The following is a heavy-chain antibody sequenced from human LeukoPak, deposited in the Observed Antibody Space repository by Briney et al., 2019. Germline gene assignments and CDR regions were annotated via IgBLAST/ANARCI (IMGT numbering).Heavy chain of an antibody. J-gene: IGHJ5*02. V-gene: IGHV4-59*11. CDR1: GGSISSHY. CDR3: ARAHYYGSGSYYNALTGFDP. CDR2: IYYSGST. Sequence: SETLSLTCTVSGGSISSHYWSWIRQPPGKGLEWIGYIYYSGSTNYNPSLKSRVTISVDTSKNQFSLKLSSVTAADTAVYYCARAHYYGSGSYYNALTGFDPWGQGTLVTVSS. D-gene: IGHD3-10*01.